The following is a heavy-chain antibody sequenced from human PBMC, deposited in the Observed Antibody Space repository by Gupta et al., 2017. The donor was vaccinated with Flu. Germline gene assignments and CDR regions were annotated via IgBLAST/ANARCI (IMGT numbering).Heavy chain of an antibody. V-gene: IGHV3-21*01. J-gene: IGHJ4*02. Sequence: EVQLVESGGGLVKPGGSLRLSCAASGFTFSSYRMNWVRQAPGKGLEWVSSISSSSSYIYYADSVKGRFTISRDNAKNSLYLQMNSLRAEDTAVYYCASPRYCSSTSCPVAFDYWGQGTLVTVAS. CDR2: ISSSSSYI. D-gene: IGHD2-2*01. CDR1: GFTFSSYR. CDR3: ASPRYCSSTSCPVAFDY.